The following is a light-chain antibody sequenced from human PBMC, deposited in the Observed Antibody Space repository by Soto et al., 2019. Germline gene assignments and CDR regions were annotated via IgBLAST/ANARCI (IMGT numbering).Light chain of an antibody. V-gene: IGKV3-20*01. CDR2: GAY. CDR3: QHYGNSPPYT. CDR1: QSVSSSN. J-gene: IGKJ2*01. Sequence: EIVLTQSPGTLSLSPGERTTLSCRASQSVSSSNLLWYQQKRGQAPRLLIYGAYKRATGIPDRFSGSGSETDFTLTISRLEPEDFALYYCQHYGNSPPYTFGQGTKVEIK.